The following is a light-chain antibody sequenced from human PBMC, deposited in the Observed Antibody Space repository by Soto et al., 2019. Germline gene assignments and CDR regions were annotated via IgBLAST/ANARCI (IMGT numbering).Light chain of an antibody. CDR3: SSFTTSSSLV. CDR2: EVS. Sequence: QSALTQPPSASGSPGQSVTISCTGTSSDVGGYNYVSWYQQHPGKAPKLMIYEVSKRPSGVPDRFSGSKSGNTASLTVSGLQAEDEADYYCSSFTTSSSLVFGGGTKLNVL. CDR1: SSDVGGYNY. J-gene: IGLJ2*01. V-gene: IGLV2-8*01.